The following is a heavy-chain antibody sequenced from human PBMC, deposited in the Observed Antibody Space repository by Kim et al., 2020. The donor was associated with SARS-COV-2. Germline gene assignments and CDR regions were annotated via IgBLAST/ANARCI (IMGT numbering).Heavy chain of an antibody. J-gene: IGHJ5*02. D-gene: IGHD1-26*01. CDR1: GGSISSSSYY. CDR2: IYYSGST. Sequence: SETLSLTCTVSGGSISSSSYYWGWIRQPPGKGLEWIGSIYYSGSTYYNPSLKSRVTISVDTSKTQFSLKLSSVTAADTAVYYCARDPLMGGSQGENWFDPWGQGTLVTVSS. V-gene: IGHV4-39*01. CDR3: ARDPLMGGSQGENWFDP.